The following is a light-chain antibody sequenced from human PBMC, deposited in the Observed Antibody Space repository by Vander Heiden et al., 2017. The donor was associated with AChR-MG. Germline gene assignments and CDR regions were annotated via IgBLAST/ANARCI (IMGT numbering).Light chain of an antibody. Sequence: SSELTQDPAVSVAVGQTVTITCPGESLSTPCANRYTNKPGHAPVLVIYGKDKRPSGIPDRFSGSSSGNTASLTITGAQAEDEADYYCNVRESSGNDRGFGGWTKLTVL. J-gene: IGLJ2*01. CDR1: SLSTPC. V-gene: IGLV3-19*01. CDR3: NVRESSGNDRG. CDR2: GKD.